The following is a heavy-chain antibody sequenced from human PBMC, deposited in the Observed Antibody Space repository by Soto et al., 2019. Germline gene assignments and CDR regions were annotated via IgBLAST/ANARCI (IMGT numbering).Heavy chain of an antibody. V-gene: IGHV4-59*08. CDR1: GCPLSTYF. J-gene: IGHJ3*02. CDR3: ARRYGSFFDI. Sequence: SETLSLTFNVSGCPLSTYFWSCIRQPPGKGLEWIGYVSYFGTTNYNPSLQSRLTISLDTSKTHFSLKLSSVTAADTAVYYCARRYGSFFDIWGQGTMVT. D-gene: IGHD3-10*01. CDR2: VSYFGTT.